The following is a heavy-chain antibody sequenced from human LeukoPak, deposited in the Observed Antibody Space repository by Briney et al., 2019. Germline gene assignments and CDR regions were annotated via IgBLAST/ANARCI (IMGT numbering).Heavy chain of an antibody. Sequence: GGSLRLSCAASGFTFSSYSMNWVRQAPGKGLEWVSAISGSGGSTYYADSVKGRFTISRDNSKNTLYLQMNSLRAEDTAVYYCAKTVGPVVVVIRNYFDYWGQGTLVTVSS. CDR2: ISGSGGST. CDR1: GFTFSSYS. V-gene: IGHV3-23*01. D-gene: IGHD3-22*01. J-gene: IGHJ4*02. CDR3: AKTVGPVVVVIRNYFDY.